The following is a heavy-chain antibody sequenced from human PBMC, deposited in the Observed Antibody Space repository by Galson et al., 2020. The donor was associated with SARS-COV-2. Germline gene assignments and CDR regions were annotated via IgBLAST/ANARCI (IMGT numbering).Heavy chain of an antibody. CDR1: GYTFTSYY. CDR3: AFNYGSGSHYYYMDV. J-gene: IGHJ6*03. V-gene: IGHV1-46*01. D-gene: IGHD3-10*01. Sequence: ASVKVSCKASGYTFTSYYMHWVRQAPGQGLEWMGIINPSGGSTSYAQKFQGRVTMTRDTSTSTVYMELSSLRSEDTAVYYCAFNYGSGSHYYYMDVWGKGTTVTVSS. CDR2: INPSGGST.